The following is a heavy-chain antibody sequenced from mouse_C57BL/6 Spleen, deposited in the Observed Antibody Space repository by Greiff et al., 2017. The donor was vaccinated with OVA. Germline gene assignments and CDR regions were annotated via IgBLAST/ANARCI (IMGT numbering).Heavy chain of an antibody. CDR3: ARQRGYDWYCDV. V-gene: IGHV5-6*01. J-gene: IGHJ1*03. Sequence: EVQRVESGGDLVKPGGSLKLSCAASGFTFSSYGMSWVRQTPDKRLEWVATISSGGSYTYYPDSVKGRFTISRDNAKNTLYLQMSSLKSEDTAMYYCARQRGYDWYCDVWGTGTTVTVSS. CDR2: ISSGGSYT. D-gene: IGHD2-2*01. CDR1: GFTFSSYG.